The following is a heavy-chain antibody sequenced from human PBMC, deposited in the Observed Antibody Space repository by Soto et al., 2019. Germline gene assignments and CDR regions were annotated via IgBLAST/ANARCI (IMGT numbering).Heavy chain of an antibody. D-gene: IGHD6-13*01. CDR1: GFTFRTYG. CDR3: AREPEGIAAALDY. Sequence: PGGSLRLSCAASGFTFRTYGMNWVRRAPGGGLEWVASISSSGSFIYYADSGKGRFTISRDDAEKSLYLQMNSLRAEDTALYYCAREPEGIAAALDYWGRRSLVTVSS. CDR2: ISSSGSFI. V-gene: IGHV3-21*01. J-gene: IGHJ4*02.